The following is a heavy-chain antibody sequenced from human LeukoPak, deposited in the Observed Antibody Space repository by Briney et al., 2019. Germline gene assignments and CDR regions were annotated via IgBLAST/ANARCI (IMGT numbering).Heavy chain of an antibody. Sequence: GRSLRLSCAASGFTFSSYGMHWVRQAPGKGLEWVAVISYDGSNKYYADSVEGRFTISRDNSKNTLYLQMNSLRAEDTAVYYCAKDAGMDVWGQGTTVTVSS. J-gene: IGHJ6*02. V-gene: IGHV3-30*18. CDR2: ISYDGSNK. CDR3: AKDAGMDV. CDR1: GFTFSSYG.